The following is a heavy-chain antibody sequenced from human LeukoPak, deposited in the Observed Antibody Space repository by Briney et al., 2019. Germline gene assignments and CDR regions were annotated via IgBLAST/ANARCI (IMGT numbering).Heavy chain of an antibody. Sequence: SETLSLTCAVYGGSFSGYYWSWIRQPPGKGLEWIWEINHIGSTNYNPSLKSRVTISVDQSKTQFSLKLRSVTAADTAVYYCARGSTGVGGKTNPAHDYWGQGTLVTVSS. V-gene: IGHV4-34*01. CDR1: GGSFSGYY. J-gene: IGHJ4*02. CDR3: ARGSTGVGGKTNPAHDY. D-gene: IGHD1-26*01. CDR2: INHIGST.